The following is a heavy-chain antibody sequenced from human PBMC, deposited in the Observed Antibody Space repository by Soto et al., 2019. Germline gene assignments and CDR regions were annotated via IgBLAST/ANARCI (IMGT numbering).Heavy chain of an antibody. CDR3: AREETVTTVFAFDI. CDR1: GFTFSSYS. V-gene: IGHV3-21*01. D-gene: IGHD4-17*01. Sequence: GGSLRLSCAASGFTFSSYSMNWVRQAPGKGLEWVSSISSSSSYIYYADSVKGRFTISRDNAKNSLYLQMNSLRAEDTAVYYCAREETVTTVFAFDIWGQGTMVTVSS. CDR2: ISSSSSYI. J-gene: IGHJ3*02.